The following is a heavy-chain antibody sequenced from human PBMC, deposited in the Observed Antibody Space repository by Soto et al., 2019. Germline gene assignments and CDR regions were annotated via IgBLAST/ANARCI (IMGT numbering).Heavy chain of an antibody. D-gene: IGHD6-13*01. CDR1: GYSYTSYW. CDR2: IYPGDSDT. Sequence: PGESLKISCKGSGYSYTSYWIGWVRQMPGKGLEWMGIIYPGDSDTRYSPSFQGQVTISADKSISTAYLQWSSLKASDTAMYYCARHLAQLVHIHQPPIYGMDVWGQGTTVTVSS. CDR3: ARHLAQLVHIHQPPIYGMDV. J-gene: IGHJ6*02. V-gene: IGHV5-51*01.